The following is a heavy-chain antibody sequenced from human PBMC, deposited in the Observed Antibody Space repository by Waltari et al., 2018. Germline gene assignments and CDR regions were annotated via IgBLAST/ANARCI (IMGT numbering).Heavy chain of an antibody. V-gene: IGHV3-30*02. J-gene: IGHJ4*02. CDR3: VRGLGATGGQ. CDR1: GFTFSNYG. D-gene: IGHD1-26*01. CDR2: IRYDGDKK. Sequence: QVHLVESGGGVVQPGVSLRLSCSASGFTFSNYGMHWVRQAPGKGLEWVAFIRYDGDKKDYADSVKDRFTISRDNSNNTLLLQMNRMRPEDTAVYYCVRGLGATGGQWGQGTLVTVSS.